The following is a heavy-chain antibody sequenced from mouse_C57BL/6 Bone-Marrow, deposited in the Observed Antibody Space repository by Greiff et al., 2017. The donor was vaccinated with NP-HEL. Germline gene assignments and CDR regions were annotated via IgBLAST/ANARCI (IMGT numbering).Heavy chain of an antibody. V-gene: IGHV1-49*01. CDR2: FSMYSDAT. Sequence: QLQQSGAELVRPGSSVKLSCKDSYFAFMASAMHWVKQRPGHGLEWIGSFSMYSDATEYSENFKGTATLTANPSSRTAYMELSSLTSEDSAVYYCATTYYSNWRYAMDYWGQGTSVTVSS. CDR1: YFAFMASA. D-gene: IGHD2-5*01. CDR3: ATTYYSNWRYAMDY. J-gene: IGHJ4*01.